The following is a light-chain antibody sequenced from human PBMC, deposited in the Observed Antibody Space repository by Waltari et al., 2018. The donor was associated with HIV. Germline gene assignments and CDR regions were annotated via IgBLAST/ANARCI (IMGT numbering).Light chain of an antibody. CDR3: QQYNDWPPIT. CDR2: RAS. J-gene: IGKJ5*01. V-gene: IGKV3-15*01. CDR1: QSVSSN. Sequence: EIVMTQSQATLSVSPGERATLSCRASQSVSSNLAWYQQKPGQAPRLLIYRASTRATGVPARFSGSGSATEFTLTISSLQSEDFAIYYCQQYNDWPPITFGQGTRLEIK.